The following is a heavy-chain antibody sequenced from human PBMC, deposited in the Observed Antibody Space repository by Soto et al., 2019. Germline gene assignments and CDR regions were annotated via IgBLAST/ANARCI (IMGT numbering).Heavy chain of an antibody. D-gene: IGHD6-13*01. J-gene: IGHJ4*02. CDR2: IYPGDSDT. CDR1: GYSFTSYW. CDR3: ARVHAIAAAGRGHFDY. Sequence: XESLKISCKGSGYSFTSYWIGWVRQMPGKGLEWMGIIYPGDSDTRYSPSFQGQVTISADKSISTAYLQWSSLKASDTAMYYCARVHAIAAAGRGHFDYWGQGTLVTVSS. V-gene: IGHV5-51*01.